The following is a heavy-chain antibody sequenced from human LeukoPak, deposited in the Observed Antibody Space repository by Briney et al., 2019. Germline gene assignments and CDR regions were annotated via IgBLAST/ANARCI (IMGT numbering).Heavy chain of an antibody. CDR3: ARHSGYHSTTHLDY. CDR2: IIAIFRTA. V-gene: IGHV1-69*13. Sequence: GASVKVSCKTSGGTFNSYAISWVRQAPGQGFEWMGGIIAIFRTANYAQKFQGRVTITADEFMSTVYMELSSLRSEDTAVYYCARHSGYHSTTHLDYWGQGTLVTVSS. J-gene: IGHJ4*02. CDR1: GGTFNSYA. D-gene: IGHD3-22*01.